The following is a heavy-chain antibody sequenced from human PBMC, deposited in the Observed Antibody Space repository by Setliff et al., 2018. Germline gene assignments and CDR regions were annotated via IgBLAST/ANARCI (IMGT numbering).Heavy chain of an antibody. CDR1: GFTLTSYP. V-gene: IGHV1-3*01. Sequence: GASVKVSCKASGFTLTSYPIHWVRQAPGQRLEWMEWINPDNGNRKYSQRFQGRVTITRDTSASTVFLELSTLRSEDTAVYCCTRDFLGATASFDIWGQGTMVTVSS. J-gene: IGHJ3*02. D-gene: IGHD3-3*01. CDR2: INPDNGNR. CDR3: TRDFLGATASFDI.